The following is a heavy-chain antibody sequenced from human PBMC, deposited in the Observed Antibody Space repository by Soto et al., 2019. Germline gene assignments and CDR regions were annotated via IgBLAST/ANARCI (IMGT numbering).Heavy chain of an antibody. V-gene: IGHV3-21*01. D-gene: IGHD2-15*01. CDR1: GFTFSSYA. Sequence: GGSLRLSCAASGFTFSSYAMSWVRQAPGKGLEWVSSVSSSSDYIYYAGSVKGRFTISRDNAKNSLYLQMDSLRAEDTAVYYCARDEGYCSGRSCYSLYYMDVWGKGTTVTVSS. CDR3: ARDEGYCSGRSCYSLYYMDV. CDR2: VSSSSDYI. J-gene: IGHJ6*03.